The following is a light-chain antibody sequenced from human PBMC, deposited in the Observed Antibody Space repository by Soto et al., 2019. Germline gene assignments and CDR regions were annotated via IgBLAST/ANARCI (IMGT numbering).Light chain of an antibody. Sequence: QSVLTQPPSVSGAPGQTVTISCTGSNSNVGGGYDVHWYQQLPGTAPKLLIYGNSNRPSGVPDRFSGSKSGTSASLAITGLQAEDEADYYCQSYDSSLRNVFGTGTKVTVL. CDR1: NSNVGGGYD. J-gene: IGLJ1*01. CDR3: QSYDSSLRNV. CDR2: GNS. V-gene: IGLV1-40*01.